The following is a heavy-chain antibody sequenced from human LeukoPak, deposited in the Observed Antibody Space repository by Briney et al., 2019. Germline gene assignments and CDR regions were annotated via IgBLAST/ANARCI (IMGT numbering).Heavy chain of an antibody. Sequence: SETLSLTCTVSGGSISSSSYYWGWIRQPPGKGLEWIGSIYYSGSTYYNPSLKSRVTISVDTSKNQFSLKLISVTAADTAVYYCASIAATDLVGFDPWGQGTLVTVSS. CDR3: ASIAATDLVGFDP. CDR1: GGSISSSSYY. V-gene: IGHV4-39*07. D-gene: IGHD6-6*01. J-gene: IGHJ5*02. CDR2: IYYSGST.